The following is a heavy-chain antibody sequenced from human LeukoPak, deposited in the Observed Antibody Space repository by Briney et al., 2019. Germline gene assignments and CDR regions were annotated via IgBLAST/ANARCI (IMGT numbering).Heavy chain of an antibody. V-gene: IGHV4-38-2*01. J-gene: IGHJ4*02. Sequence: SETLSLTCAVSGYSISSGYYWGWIRPPPGKGLEWIGSIYHSGSTYYNPSLKSRVTISVDTSKNQFSLKLSSVTAADTAVYYCARSVTDFWSGYYTFRYFDYWGQGTLVTVSS. CDR2: IYHSGST. D-gene: IGHD3-3*01. CDR3: ARSVTDFWSGYYTFRYFDY. CDR1: GYSISSGYY.